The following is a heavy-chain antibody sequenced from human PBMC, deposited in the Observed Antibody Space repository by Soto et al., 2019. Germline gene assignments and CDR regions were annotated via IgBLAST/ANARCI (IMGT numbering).Heavy chain of an antibody. D-gene: IGHD2-2*02. Sequence: QVQLQESGPGLVKPSQTLSLTCTVSGGSISSGGYYWSWIRQHPGKGLEWIGYIYYSGSTYYNPSLKSRVTLSVDTSKNQFSLKLSSVTAADTAVYYCARDGPAAISLRYYYYGMDVWGQGTTVTVSS. CDR2: IYYSGST. CDR1: GGSISSGGYY. V-gene: IGHV4-31*03. J-gene: IGHJ6*02. CDR3: ARDGPAAISLRYYYYGMDV.